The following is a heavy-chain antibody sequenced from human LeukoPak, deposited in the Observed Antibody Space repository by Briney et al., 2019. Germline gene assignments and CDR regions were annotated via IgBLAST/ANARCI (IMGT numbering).Heavy chain of an antibody. D-gene: IGHD2-15*01. J-gene: IGHJ4*02. CDR3: ARVDPHCSGGSCYSHY. V-gene: IGHV1-18*01. CDR1: GYTFTSYG. CDR2: ISAYNGNT. Sequence: ASXXVSCKASGYTFTSYGISWGRQAPGQGVEWMGWISAYNGNTNYEQKLQGRVTITTETSTSTAYMELRSLRSDDTAVYYCARVDPHCSGGSCYSHYWGQGTLVTVSS.